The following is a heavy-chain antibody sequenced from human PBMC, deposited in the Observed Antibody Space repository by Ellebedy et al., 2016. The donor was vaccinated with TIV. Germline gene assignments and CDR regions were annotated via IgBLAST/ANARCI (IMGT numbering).Heavy chain of an antibody. CDR3: ARGVLNSGYYPDK. D-gene: IGHD3-22*01. CDR1: GDCVSSNSPT. Sequence: SQTLSHTCAIPGDCVSSNSPTWNLVRQSPSRGLEWLGRTYYRSKWYYEYALYVYSRITISPDTSKNQFSLQLNSVTPETTAVYYCARGVLNSGYYPDKWGPGTLVTVSS. V-gene: IGHV6-1*01. J-gene: IGHJ4*02. CDR2: TYYRSKWYY.